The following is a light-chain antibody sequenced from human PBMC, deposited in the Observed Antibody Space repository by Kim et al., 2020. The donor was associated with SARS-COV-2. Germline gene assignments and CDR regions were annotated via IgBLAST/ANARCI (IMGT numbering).Light chain of an antibody. CDR1: SSDVGGYTY. J-gene: IGLJ2*01. Sequence: QSITISCTGTSSDVGGYTYVSWYQLHPGKAPKLMIFDVSNRPSGVSNRFSGSKSGTTASLTISGLQAEDEADYYCCSYTGSSTVVFGGGTKLTVL. CDR3: CSYTGSSTVV. V-gene: IGLV2-14*03. CDR2: DVS.